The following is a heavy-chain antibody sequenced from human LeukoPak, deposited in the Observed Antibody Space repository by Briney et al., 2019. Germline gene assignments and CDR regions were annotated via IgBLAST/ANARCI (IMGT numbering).Heavy chain of an antibody. CDR1: GGSISSSSYY. CDR2: IYYSGST. V-gene: IGHV4-39*07. J-gene: IGHJ6*03. CDR3: ARSRVGVVTAKYRYYYYMDV. D-gene: IGHD2-21*02. Sequence: PSETLSLTCTVSGGSISSSSYYWGWIRQPPGKGLEWIGSIYYSGSTYYNPSLKSRVTISVDTSKNQFSLKLSSVTAADTAVYYCARSRVGVVTAKYRYYYYMDVWGKGTTVTVSS.